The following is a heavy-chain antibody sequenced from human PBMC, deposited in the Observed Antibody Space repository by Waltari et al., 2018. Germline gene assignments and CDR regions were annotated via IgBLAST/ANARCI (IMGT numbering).Heavy chain of an antibody. CDR3: ARVRYSSSWTPDAFDI. V-gene: IGHV4-59*01. CDR1: GGSISSYY. J-gene: IGHJ3*02. D-gene: IGHD6-13*01. CDR2: IYYSGST. Sequence: QVQLQESGPGLVKPSETLSLTCTVSGGSISSYYWSWIRQPPGKGLEWIGYIYYSGSTNSNPSLKSRVTISVDTSKNQFSLKLSSVTAADTAVYYCARVRYSSSWTPDAFDIWGQGAMVTVSS.